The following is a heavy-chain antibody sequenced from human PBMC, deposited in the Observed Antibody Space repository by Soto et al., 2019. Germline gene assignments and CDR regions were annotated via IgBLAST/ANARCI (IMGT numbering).Heavy chain of an antibody. CDR2: INHSGNS. CDR1: GGSFSGYY. Sequence: QVQIQQWGAGLLKPSETLSLTCVVYGGSFSGYYWSWIRQSPGRGLEWIGEINHSGNSNYNPSLKSRITMSVDTPKNQFSLELSSVTAADTALYYCARRKTFSPYYFDYWGQGTLVTVSS. J-gene: IGHJ4*02. D-gene: IGHD3-16*01. CDR3: ARRKTFSPYYFDY. V-gene: IGHV4-34*01.